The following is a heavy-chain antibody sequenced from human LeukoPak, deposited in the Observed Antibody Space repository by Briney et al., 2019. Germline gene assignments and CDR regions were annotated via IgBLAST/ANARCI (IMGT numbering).Heavy chain of an antibody. J-gene: IGHJ3*02. Sequence: LSETLSLTCTVSGGSISSGSYHWSWIRQPAGKGLEWIGRIYTSGSTNYNPSLKSRVTISVDTSKNQFSLKLSSVTAADTAVYYCARETSTGITGTTDAFDIWGQGTMVTVSS. V-gene: IGHV4-61*02. CDR1: GGSISSGSYH. D-gene: IGHD1-20*01. CDR3: ARETSTGITGTTDAFDI. CDR2: IYTSGST.